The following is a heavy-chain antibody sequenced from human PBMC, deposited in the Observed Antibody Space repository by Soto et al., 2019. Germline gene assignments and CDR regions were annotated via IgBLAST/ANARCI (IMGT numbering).Heavy chain of an antibody. CDR3: AKSYSSDWYDYFDY. D-gene: IGHD6-13*01. V-gene: IGHV3-23*01. J-gene: IGHJ4*02. Sequence: VGSLRLSCAASGFTFSAFAMSWVRQAPGKGLEWVSAISGSGDSTYYADSVKGRFTISRDISKNTLYLQMNTLRAEDTALYYCAKSYSSDWYDYFDYWGQGTLVTVSS. CDR1: GFTFSAFA. CDR2: ISGSGDST.